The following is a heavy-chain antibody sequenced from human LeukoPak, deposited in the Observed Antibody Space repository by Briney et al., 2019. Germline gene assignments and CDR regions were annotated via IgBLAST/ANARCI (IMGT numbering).Heavy chain of an antibody. V-gene: IGHV4-4*07. CDR2: IYVSGST. Sequence: SETLSLTCTVSGGSISSYYWSWIRQPPGKGLEWIGRIYVSGSTNYNPSLKSRVTMSVDTSKKQFSLKLTSVTVADTAVYYCARDVFDIWGQGTMVTVSS. J-gene: IGHJ3*02. CDR3: ARDVFDI. CDR1: GGSISSYY.